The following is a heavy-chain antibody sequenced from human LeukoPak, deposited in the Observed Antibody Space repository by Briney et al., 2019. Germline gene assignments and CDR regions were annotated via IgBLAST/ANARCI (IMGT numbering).Heavy chain of an antibody. J-gene: IGHJ4*02. CDR2: ISSSSSYI. V-gene: IGHV3-21*01. CDR1: GFTFSSYS. D-gene: IGHD6-13*01. Sequence: PGGSLRLSCAASGFTFSSYSMNWVRQAPGKGLEWVSSISSSSSYIYYADSVKGRFTISRDNAKNSLYLQMNSLRAEDTAVYYCARALSRSWYGGVFDYWGQGTLVTVSS. CDR3: ARALSRSWYGGVFDY.